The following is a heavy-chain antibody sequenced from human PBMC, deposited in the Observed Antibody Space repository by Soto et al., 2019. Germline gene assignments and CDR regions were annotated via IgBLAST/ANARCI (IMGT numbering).Heavy chain of an antibody. CDR3: ATERGSYYDYYYGMDV. D-gene: IGHD1-26*01. CDR2: ISYDGSNK. J-gene: IGHJ6*02. CDR1: GFTFSSYA. V-gene: IGHV3-30-3*01. Sequence: PGGSLRLSCAASGFTFSSYAMHWVRQAPGKGLEWVAVISYDGSNKCYADSVKGRFTISRDNSKNTLYLQMNSLRAEDTAVYYCATERGSYYDYYYGMDVWGQGTKVTVYS.